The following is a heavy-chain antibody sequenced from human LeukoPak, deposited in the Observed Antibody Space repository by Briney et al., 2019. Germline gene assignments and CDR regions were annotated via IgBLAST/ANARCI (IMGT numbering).Heavy chain of an antibody. D-gene: IGHD3-22*01. J-gene: IGHJ4*02. CDR2: ISAYNGNT. V-gene: IGHV1-18*01. CDR1: GYTFTSYG. Sequence: ASVKVSCKASGYTFTSYGISWVRQAPGQGLEWMGWISAYNGNTNYAQKLQGRVTMTTDTSTSTAYMELRSLRSDDTAVYYCARSGIDYDSSGGVDYWGQGTLVTVSS. CDR3: ARSGIDYDSSGGVDY.